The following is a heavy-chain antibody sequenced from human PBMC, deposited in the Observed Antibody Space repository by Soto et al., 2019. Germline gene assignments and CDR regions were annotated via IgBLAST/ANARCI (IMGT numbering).Heavy chain of an antibody. Sequence: GGSLRLSCAASGFTFSSYAMHWVRQAPGKGLEGVAVISYDGSNKYYADSVKGRFTISRDNSKNTLYLQMNSLRAEDTAVYYCARGLNDLGSGSYPYGMDVWGQGTTVTVSS. CDR2: ISYDGSNK. CDR1: GFTFSSYA. J-gene: IGHJ6*02. CDR3: ARGLNDLGSGSYPYGMDV. V-gene: IGHV3-30-3*01. D-gene: IGHD3-3*01.